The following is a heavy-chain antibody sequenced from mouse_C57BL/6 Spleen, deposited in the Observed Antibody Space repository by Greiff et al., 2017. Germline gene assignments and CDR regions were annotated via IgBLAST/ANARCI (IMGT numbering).Heavy chain of an antibody. J-gene: IGHJ2*01. D-gene: IGHD3-2*02. CDR3: AREETAQATNYFDY. Sequence: QVQLQQSGAELSRPGASVKMSCKASGYTFTSYTMHWVKQRPGQGLEWIGYIIPSSGYTKYNQKFKDKAPLTADKSSSTAYMQQSSLTTEDSAVYYCAREETAQATNYFDYWGQGTTLTVSS. CDR1: GYTFTSYT. CDR2: IIPSSGYT. V-gene: IGHV1-4*01.